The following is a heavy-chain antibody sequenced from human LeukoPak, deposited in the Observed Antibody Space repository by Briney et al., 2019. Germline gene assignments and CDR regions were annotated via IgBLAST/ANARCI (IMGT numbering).Heavy chain of an antibody. J-gene: IGHJ4*02. CDR2: INHSGST. V-gene: IGHV4-34*01. Sequence: NPSETLSLTCAVYGRSFSDYYWSWIRQPPGKGLEWVGEINHSGSTNYNPSLKSRVTMSVDTSKNQFSLKLSSVTAADTAVYYCASLPTVYSRGYLALWGQGTLVTVSS. D-gene: IGHD3-22*01. CDR3: ASLPTVYSRGYLAL. CDR1: GRSFSDYY.